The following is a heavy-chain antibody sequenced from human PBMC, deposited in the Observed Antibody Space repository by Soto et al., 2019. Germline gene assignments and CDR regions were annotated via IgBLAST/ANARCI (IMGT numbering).Heavy chain of an antibody. CDR2: ISSSSSYI. CDR3: ARDYFEGSGDPSRLVAFDI. V-gene: IGHV3-21*01. J-gene: IGHJ3*02. CDR1: GFTFSSYS. D-gene: IGHD3-9*01. Sequence: EVQLVESGGGLVKPGGSLRLSCAASGFTFSSYSMNWVRQAPGKGLEWVSSISSSSSYIYYADSVKGRFTISRDNAKNALYLQMNSLRAEDTAVYYCARDYFEGSGDPSRLVAFDIWGQGTMVTVSS.